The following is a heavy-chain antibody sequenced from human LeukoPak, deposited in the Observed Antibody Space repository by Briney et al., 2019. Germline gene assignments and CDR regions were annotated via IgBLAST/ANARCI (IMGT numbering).Heavy chain of an antibody. D-gene: IGHD3-9*01. CDR1: GGSINGYY. V-gene: IGHV4-59*08. J-gene: IGHJ4*02. CDR3: ARHLLTAGSIE. CDR2: IYNSGST. Sequence: PSETLSLTCTVSGGSINGYYRSWIRQPPGRGLQWIGHIYNSGSTSYNPSLKSRVTISADTSKKQISLKLSSMTAADTAVYYCARHLLTAGSIEWGQGTLVTVSS.